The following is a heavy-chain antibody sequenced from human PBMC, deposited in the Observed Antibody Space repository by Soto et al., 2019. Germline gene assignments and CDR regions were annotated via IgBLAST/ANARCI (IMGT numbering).Heavy chain of an antibody. CDR1: GFTFSSYS. CDR2: ISSSSSYI. J-gene: IGHJ6*02. Sequence: EVQLVESGGGLVKPGGSLRLSCAASGFTFSSYSMNWVRQAPGKGLEWDSSISSSSSYIYYADSVKGRFTISRDNAKNSLYLQMNSLRAEDTAVYYCARGRVVVAATNYYYYGMDVWGQGTTVSVSS. D-gene: IGHD2-15*01. V-gene: IGHV3-21*01. CDR3: ARGRVVVAATNYYYYGMDV.